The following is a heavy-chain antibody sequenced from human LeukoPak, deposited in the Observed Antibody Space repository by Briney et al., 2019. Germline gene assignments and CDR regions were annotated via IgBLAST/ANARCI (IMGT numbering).Heavy chain of an antibody. CDR3: ARVYYDSSGYFTNYYYYYMDV. J-gene: IGHJ6*03. CDR2: IYYSGST. Sequence: SETLSLTCAVSGGSISSSNWWSWVRQPPGKGLEWIGYIYYSGSTNYNPSLKSRVTISVDTSKNQFSLKLSSVTAADTAVYYCARVYYDSSGYFTNYYYYYMDVWGKGTTVTISS. CDR1: GGSISSSNW. D-gene: IGHD3-22*01. V-gene: IGHV4-4*02.